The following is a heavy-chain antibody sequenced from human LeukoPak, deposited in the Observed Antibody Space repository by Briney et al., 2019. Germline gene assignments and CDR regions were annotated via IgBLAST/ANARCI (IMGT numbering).Heavy chain of an antibody. D-gene: IGHD5-18*01. CDR2: INPNSGGT. CDR1: GYTFTGSY. V-gene: IGHV1-2*06. Sequence: ASVKVSCKASGYTFTGSYMHWVRQAPGQGLEWMRRINPNSGGTNYAQKFQGRVTMTRDTSIITVYMELTRLRSDDTAVYYCAREEDTAMVTDWFDPWGQGTLVTVSS. J-gene: IGHJ5*02. CDR3: AREEDTAMVTDWFDP.